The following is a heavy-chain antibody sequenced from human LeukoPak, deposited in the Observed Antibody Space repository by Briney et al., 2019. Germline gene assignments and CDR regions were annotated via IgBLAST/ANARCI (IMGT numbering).Heavy chain of an antibody. D-gene: IGHD3-3*01. J-gene: IGHJ4*02. CDR2: ISGSGGST. CDR3: AKDPAKVTIFGGGFDY. CDR1: GFTFSSYA. Sequence: GGSLRLSCAASGFTFSSYAMSWVSQAPGKGLEWVSAISGSGGSTYYADSVKGRFTISRDNSKNTLYLQMNSLRAEDTAVYYCAKDPAKVTIFGGGFDYWGQGTLVTVSS. V-gene: IGHV3-23*01.